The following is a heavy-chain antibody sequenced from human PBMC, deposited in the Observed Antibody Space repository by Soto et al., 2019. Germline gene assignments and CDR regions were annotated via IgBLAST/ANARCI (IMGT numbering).Heavy chain of an antibody. CDR2: ISYDGSNK. Sequence: GGSLRLSCAASGFTFSSYGMHWVRQAPGTGLEWVAVISYDGSNKYYADSVKGRFTISRDNSKNTLYLQMNSLRAEDTAVYYCAKLVDTAMVTWLYYYSGMDVWGQGITVTVSS. V-gene: IGHV3-30*18. CDR3: AKLVDTAMVTWLYYYSGMDV. D-gene: IGHD5-18*01. CDR1: GFTFSSYG. J-gene: IGHJ6*02.